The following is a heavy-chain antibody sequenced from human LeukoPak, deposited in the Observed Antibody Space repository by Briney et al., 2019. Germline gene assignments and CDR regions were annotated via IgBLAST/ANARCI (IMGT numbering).Heavy chain of an antibody. CDR2: IYFGGTT. D-gene: IGHD5/OR15-5a*01. J-gene: IGHJ4*02. CDR1: GFTVSSNY. V-gene: IGHV3-53*01. Sequence: GGSLRLSCAASGFTVSSNYMTWVRQAPGQGLEWVSVIYFGGTTYFADSVKGRFTISRDNSKNTVYLQMNSLRVEDTAVYYCARGDGVYVYWGQGTLVTVSS. CDR3: ARGDGVYVY.